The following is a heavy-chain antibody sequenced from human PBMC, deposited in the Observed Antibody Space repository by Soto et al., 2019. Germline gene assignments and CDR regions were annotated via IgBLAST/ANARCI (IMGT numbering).Heavy chain of an antibody. J-gene: IGHJ4*02. Sequence: ASVKVSCKASGYTFTSYGISWVRQAPGQGVEWIGWISAYNGNTNYAQKLQGRVTMTTDTSTSTAYMELRSLRSDDTAVYYCARDLGWFGELSLLSHREVPHFDYWGQGTLVTVSS. V-gene: IGHV1-18*01. CDR3: ARDLGWFGELSLLSHREVPHFDY. CDR2: ISAYNGNT. D-gene: IGHD3-10*01. CDR1: GYTFTSYG.